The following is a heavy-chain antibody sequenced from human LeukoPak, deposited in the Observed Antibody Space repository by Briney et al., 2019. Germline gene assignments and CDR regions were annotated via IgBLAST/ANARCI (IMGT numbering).Heavy chain of an antibody. J-gene: IGHJ4*02. CDR1: GFTFSSYA. D-gene: IGHD5-18*01. V-gene: IGHV3-30-3*01. CDR2: ISYDGSNK. CDR3: AREGYSYGYETLNYFDY. Sequence: PGRSLRLSSSASGFTFSSYAMHWVRQAPGQGLEWLAVISYDGSNKYYAGSVKGRFTLSRDNSKNTLYLQMNSLRAEDTAVYYCAREGYSYGYETLNYFDYWGQGTLVTVSS.